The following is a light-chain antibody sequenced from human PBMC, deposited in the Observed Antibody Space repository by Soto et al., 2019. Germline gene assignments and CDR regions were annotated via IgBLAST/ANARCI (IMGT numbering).Light chain of an antibody. CDR2: GNS. CDR3: QSYDSSLSGSKV. J-gene: IGLJ1*01. Sequence: QSALTQPPSVSGAPGQRVTISRPGSSSNIGAGYDVHWYQQLPGTAPKLLIYGNSNRPSGVPDRFSGSKSGTSASLAITGLQAEDEADYYCQSYDSSLSGSKVFGTGTKVTVL. CDR1: SSNIGAGYD. V-gene: IGLV1-40*01.